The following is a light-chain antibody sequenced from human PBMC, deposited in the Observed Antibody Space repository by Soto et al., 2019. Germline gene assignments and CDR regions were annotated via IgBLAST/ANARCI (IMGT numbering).Light chain of an antibody. V-gene: IGKV4-1*01. J-gene: IGKJ2*01. CDR3: QQYCGTPPL. CDR1: QSVLYSSNNKNY. Sequence: DIVMTQSPDSLAVSLGERATINCKSSQSVLYSSNNKNYLAWYQQKPGQPPKLLMYWASTRESGFPDRFSGSGSGTDFTLSIGSLQAEDVAVYYCQQYCGTPPLFGQGTKLDIK. CDR2: WAS.